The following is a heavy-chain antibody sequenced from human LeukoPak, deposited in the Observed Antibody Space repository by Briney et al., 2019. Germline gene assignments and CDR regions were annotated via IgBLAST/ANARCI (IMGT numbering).Heavy chain of an antibody. D-gene: IGHD6-19*01. V-gene: IGHV1-2*02. CDR1: GYTFTDYF. CDR2: INPNSGGT. CDR3: ARQQWLALTNYYYYMDV. J-gene: IGHJ6*03. Sequence: GASVKVSCKASGYTFTDYFMHWVRQAPGQGLEWMGWINPNSGGTNYAQKFQGRVTMTRDMSTSTVYMELSSLRSEDTAVYYCARQQWLALTNYYYYMDVWGKGTTVTVSS.